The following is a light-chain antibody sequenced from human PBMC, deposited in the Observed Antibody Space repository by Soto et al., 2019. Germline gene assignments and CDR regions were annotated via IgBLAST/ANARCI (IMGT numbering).Light chain of an antibody. Sequence: QSALTQPASVSGSPGQSITISCTGTSSDIGRHNYVSWYQQHPSKAPKLMIYDVSSRPSGVSNRFSGSKSGNTASLTISGLQAEDEADYYCSSYTSSNTLVFGGGTQLTVL. CDR3: SSYTSSNTLV. J-gene: IGLJ2*01. CDR2: DVS. V-gene: IGLV2-14*01. CDR1: SSDIGRHNY.